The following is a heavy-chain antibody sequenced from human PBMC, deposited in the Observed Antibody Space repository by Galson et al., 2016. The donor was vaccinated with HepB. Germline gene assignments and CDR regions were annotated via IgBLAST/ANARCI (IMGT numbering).Heavy chain of an antibody. Sequence: SVKVSCKASGGTFSSYAISWVRQAPRQGLEWMGGIVPIFGTANYAQRFQGRVTITADETASTAYMELGSLRSEDTAVYYCARSPRGGYLGGLRYYYHYMDVWGKGTTVTVSS. V-gene: IGHV1-69*13. D-gene: IGHD2-15*01. J-gene: IGHJ6*03. CDR2: IVPIFGTA. CDR3: ARSPRGGYLGGLRYYYHYMDV. CDR1: GGTFSSYA.